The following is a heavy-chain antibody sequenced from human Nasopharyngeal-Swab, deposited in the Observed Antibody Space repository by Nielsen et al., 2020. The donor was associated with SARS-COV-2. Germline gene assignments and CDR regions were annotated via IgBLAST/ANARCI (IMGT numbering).Heavy chain of an antibody. CDR1: GFTFSGFW. CDR2: IKEEGSER. D-gene: IGHD5-12*01. V-gene: IGHV3-7*01. J-gene: IGHJ4*02. Sequence: GESLKISCEASGFTFSGFWMNWVRQAPGKGPEWVATIKEEGSERSHVDSGKGRFTISRDNGKNSLFLQMNSLRAEDTAVYYCARDDSGFDMLDYWGQGTLVIVSS. CDR3: ARDDSGFDMLDY.